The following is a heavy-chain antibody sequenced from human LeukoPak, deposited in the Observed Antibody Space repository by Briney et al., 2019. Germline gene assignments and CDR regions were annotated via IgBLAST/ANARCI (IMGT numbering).Heavy chain of an antibody. CDR1: GFTFSSYA. Sequence: GGSLRLSCAASGFTFSSYAMHWVRQAPGKGLEYVSGISSNGGSTYYANSVKGRFTISRDNSKNTLYLQMGSLRAEDMAVYYCARGELELFDYWGQGTLDTVSS. CDR3: ARGELELFDY. D-gene: IGHD1-7*01. V-gene: IGHV3-64*01. J-gene: IGHJ4*02. CDR2: ISSNGGST.